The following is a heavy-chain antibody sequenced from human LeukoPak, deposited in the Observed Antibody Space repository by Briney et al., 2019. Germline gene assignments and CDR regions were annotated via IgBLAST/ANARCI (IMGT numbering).Heavy chain of an antibody. CDR1: GGSXSSGGYY. CDR3: ARAQRSTMIVD. CDR2: IYYSGST. J-gene: IGHJ4*02. V-gene: IGHV4-31*03. Sequence: LSLTCTVSGGSXSSGGYYWSWIRQHPGKGLEWIGYIYYSGSTYYNPSLKSRVTISVDTSKNQFSLKLSSVTAADTAVYYCARAQRSTMIVDWGQGTLVTVSS. D-gene: IGHD3-22*01.